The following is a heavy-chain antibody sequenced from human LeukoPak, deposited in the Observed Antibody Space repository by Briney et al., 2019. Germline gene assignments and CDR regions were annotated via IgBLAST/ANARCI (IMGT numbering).Heavy chain of an antibody. CDR3: AKVDRHDSSGYYPDH. CDR2: ITWNSNNI. D-gene: IGHD3-22*01. Sequence: GRSLRLSCAASGFTFDDYGMHWVRQAPGKGLEWVSGITWNSNNIGYADSVKGRFTISRDNAKNSLYLQMNGLRPEDTAFYYCAKVDRHDSSGYYPDHWGQGTLVTVSS. CDR1: GFTFDDYG. V-gene: IGHV3-9*01. J-gene: IGHJ4*02.